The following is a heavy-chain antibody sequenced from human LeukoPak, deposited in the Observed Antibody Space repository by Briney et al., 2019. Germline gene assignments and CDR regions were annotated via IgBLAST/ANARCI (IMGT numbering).Heavy chain of an antibody. Sequence: SETRSLTGTVSGGSISSGSYYWTWIRQYPGKGLEWIGYTHYSGSGYNNPSLKSRVTISVDTSKSQFSLKLRSVPSADTAVYFCARAILTASVFVWHFDLWGRGTLVTVSS. J-gene: IGHJ2*01. CDR1: GGSISSGSYY. CDR2: THYSGSG. D-gene: IGHD3-3*01. V-gene: IGHV4-31*03. CDR3: ARAILTASVFVWHFDL.